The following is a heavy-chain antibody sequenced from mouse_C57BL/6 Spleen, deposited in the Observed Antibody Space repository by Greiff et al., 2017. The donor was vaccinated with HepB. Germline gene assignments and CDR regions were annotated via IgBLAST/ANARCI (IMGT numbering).Heavy chain of an antibody. J-gene: IGHJ2*01. CDR3: ARADLLLGY. CDR1: GFTFSDYG. D-gene: IGHD1-1*01. V-gene: IGHV5-17*01. CDR2: ISSGSSTI. Sequence: EVKLMESGGGLVKPRGSLKLSCAASGFTFSDYGMHWVRQAPEKGLEWVAYISSGSSTIYYADTVKGRFTISRDNAKNTLFLQMTSLRSEDTAMYYCARADLLLGYWGQGTTLPVSS.